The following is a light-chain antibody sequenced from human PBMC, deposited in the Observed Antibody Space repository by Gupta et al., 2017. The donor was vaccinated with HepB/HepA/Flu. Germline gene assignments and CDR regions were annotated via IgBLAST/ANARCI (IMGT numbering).Light chain of an antibody. CDR3: QQYSTSPLT. Sequence: DIQMTPSPSSLAASVGDRVTITCRARQGMSNSLAWVQQKPGKAPKSLIYGASNLQSGVPSKFSGSGSGTDFTLTISSLQPEDFAIYYCQQYSTSPLTFGQGTQLDIK. J-gene: IGKJ5*01. CDR1: QGMSNS. CDR2: GAS. V-gene: IGKV1-16*02.